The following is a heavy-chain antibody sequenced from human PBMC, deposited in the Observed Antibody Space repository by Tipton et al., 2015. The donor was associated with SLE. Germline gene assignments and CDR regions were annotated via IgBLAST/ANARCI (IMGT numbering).Heavy chain of an antibody. J-gene: IGHJ4*02. V-gene: IGHV4-39*01. CDR1: GDSISTGYYY. CDR3: ARHGYPEERWLQFNLEY. D-gene: IGHD5-24*01. CDR2: VHYSGST. Sequence: TLSLTCNVSGDSISTGYYYWGWIRQPPGKGLEWIGSVHYSGSTYYNPSLKSRVSISVDTSKNQVSLKLNSVTAADTAVYYCARHGYPEERWLQFNLEYWGQGTLVTVSS.